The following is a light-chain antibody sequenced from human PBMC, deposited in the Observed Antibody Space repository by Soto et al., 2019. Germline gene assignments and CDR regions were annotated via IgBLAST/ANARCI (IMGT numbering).Light chain of an antibody. V-gene: IGLV2-14*01. CDR2: EVT. CDR1: SGDIGSYNR. CDR3: SSYTNINTRACV. J-gene: IGLJ7*01. Sequence: QSVLTQPASVSGSPGQSITISCTGTSGDIGSYNRVSWYQQHPGKAPKLIIYEVTDRPSGVSNRFSGSKSGNTASLTISGLQADDEAEYYCSSYTNINTRACVFGTGTQLTVL.